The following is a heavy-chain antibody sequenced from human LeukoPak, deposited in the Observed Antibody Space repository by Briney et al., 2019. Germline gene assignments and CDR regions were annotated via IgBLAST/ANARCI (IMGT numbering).Heavy chain of an antibody. Sequence: GGSLRLSCAASRFTFSTYAMSWVRQAPGKGLEWISTIANRGGSTYYADSVKGRFTISRDNSKNPLYLQMNSLKAEDTAVYYCAKSHSVEQRGYFDYWGQGTLVNVSS. V-gene: IGHV3-23*01. CDR3: AKSHSVEQRGYFDY. CDR1: RFTFSTYA. J-gene: IGHJ4*02. CDR2: IANRGGST. D-gene: IGHD1/OR15-1a*01.